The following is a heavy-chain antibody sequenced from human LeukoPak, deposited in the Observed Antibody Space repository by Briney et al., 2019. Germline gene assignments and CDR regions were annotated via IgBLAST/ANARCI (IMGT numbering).Heavy chain of an antibody. CDR2: INPNSGGT. CDR1: GYTFTGYY. CDR3: ARASSLVVVVAAGWFDP. J-gene: IGHJ5*02. D-gene: IGHD2-15*01. Sequence: ASVKVSCKASGYTFTGYYMHWVRHAPGQGLEWMGWINPNSGGTNYAQKFQGRVTMTRDTSISTAYMELSRLRSDDTAVYYCARASSLVVVVAAGWFDPWGQGTLVTVSS. V-gene: IGHV1-2*02.